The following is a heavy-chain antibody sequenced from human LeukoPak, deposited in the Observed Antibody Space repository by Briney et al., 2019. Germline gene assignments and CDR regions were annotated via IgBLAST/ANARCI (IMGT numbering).Heavy chain of an antibody. V-gene: IGHV1-2*02. Sequence: ASVELSCRSSGYTYTVYYMHWVRQAPGQGLEWMGWINPNSGGTDYAQKFQGRVTMTRDTSTSTAYMELISLRSDDTAVYYCARSSGTTFGLSDYWGQGTLVTVSS. CDR3: ARSSGTTFGLSDY. J-gene: IGHJ4*02. D-gene: IGHD3-16*01. CDR2: INPNSGGT. CDR1: GYTYTVYY.